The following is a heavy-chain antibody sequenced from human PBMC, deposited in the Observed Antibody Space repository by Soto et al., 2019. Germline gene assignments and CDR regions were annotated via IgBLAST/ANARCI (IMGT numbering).Heavy chain of an antibody. V-gene: IGHV3-7*03. CDR3: TRGYCPGGSCYYEYYFDY. Sequence: EVQLVESGGGLVQPGGSLRVSCAASGFTFSDHWMSWVRQAPGKGLEFVANIKRDGSDINYVDSVEGRFTISRDNANNSMYMQMRSLRAEDTAVYYCTRGYCPGGSCYYEYYFDYWGQGTLVTVSS. D-gene: IGHD2-15*01. CDR2: IKRDGSDI. J-gene: IGHJ4*02. CDR1: GFTFSDHW.